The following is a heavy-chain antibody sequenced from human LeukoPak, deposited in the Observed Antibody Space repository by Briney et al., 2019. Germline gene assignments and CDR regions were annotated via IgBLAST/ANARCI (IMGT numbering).Heavy chain of an antibody. CDR2: ISGSGGST. D-gene: IGHD3-10*01. J-gene: IGHJ6*03. Sequence: GGSLRLSSAASGFTFSSYGMSWVRQAPGKGLEWVSAISGSGGSTYYADSVKGRFTISRDNSKNTLYLQMNSLRAKDTAVYYCAKDGSGSYYYYYYMDVWGKGTTATISS. V-gene: IGHV3-23*01. CDR1: GFTFSSYG. CDR3: AKDGSGSYYYYYYMDV.